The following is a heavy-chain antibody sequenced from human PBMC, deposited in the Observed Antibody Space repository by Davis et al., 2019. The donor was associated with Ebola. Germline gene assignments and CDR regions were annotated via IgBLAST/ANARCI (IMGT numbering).Heavy chain of an antibody. V-gene: IGHV4-30-4*01. CDR1: GGSISSGDYY. CDR2: IYSSGST. J-gene: IGHJ4*02. D-gene: IGHD3-16*02. Sequence: SETLSLTCTVSGGSISSGDYYWSWIRQSPAKGLEWLGYIYSSGSTYYNPSLKSRITISADTSTNQFSLPLTSVTAADPAVYYCAREGPYRYGADSWGPGTLVTVSS. CDR3: AREGPYRYGADS.